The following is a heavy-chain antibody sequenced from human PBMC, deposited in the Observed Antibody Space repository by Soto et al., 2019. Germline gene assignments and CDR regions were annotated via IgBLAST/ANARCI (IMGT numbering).Heavy chain of an antibody. CDR1: GFTVDDYA. V-gene: IGHV3-9*01. D-gene: IGHD4-17*01. CDR2: ISANGDNV. Sequence: GGSLRLCCVASGFTVDDYAMDWVRQAPGKGLEWVSGISANGDNVDYADSVKGRFTVSRDNAKNSLFLQMNSLRPEDTALYYCAKDMKWGGMTTIHYFDSWGQGTQVTVSS. CDR3: AKDMKWGGMTTIHYFDS. J-gene: IGHJ4*02.